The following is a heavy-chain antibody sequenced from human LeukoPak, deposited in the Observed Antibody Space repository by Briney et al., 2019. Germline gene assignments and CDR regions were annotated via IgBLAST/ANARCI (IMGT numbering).Heavy chain of an antibody. D-gene: IGHD3-22*01. CDR3: ARDSYYDNSGEGAFDI. Sequence: SQTLSLTCDVSGGSISTIGYSWGWIRQPPGKGLEWIGYIYQSGSTSYNPSLQSRVTISIDRSKNQFSLKLSSVTAADTAVYYYARDSYYDNSGEGAFDIWGQGTMVTVSA. V-gene: IGHV4-30-2*01. CDR1: GGSISTIGYS. J-gene: IGHJ3*02. CDR2: IYQSGST.